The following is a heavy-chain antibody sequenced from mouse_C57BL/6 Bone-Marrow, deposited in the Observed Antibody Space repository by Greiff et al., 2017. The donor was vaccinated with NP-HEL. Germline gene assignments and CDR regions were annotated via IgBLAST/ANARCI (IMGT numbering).Heavy chain of an antibody. Sequence: VQLQQPGAELVKPGASVKLSCKASGYTFTTYWMPWVKQRPGQGLEWIGEIDPSDSYTNYNQQFKGKATLTVDTSSSTAYMQLSSLTSEDSAVYYCARKAYYGRSYEFAYWGQGTLVTVSA. J-gene: IGHJ3*01. CDR2: IDPSDSYT. CDR1: GYTFTTYW. D-gene: IGHD1-1*01. CDR3: ARKAYYGRSYEFAY. V-gene: IGHV1-50*01.